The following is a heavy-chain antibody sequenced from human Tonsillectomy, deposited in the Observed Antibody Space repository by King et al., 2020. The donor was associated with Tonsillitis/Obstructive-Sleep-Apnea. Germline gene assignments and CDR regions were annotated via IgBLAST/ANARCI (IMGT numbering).Heavy chain of an antibody. J-gene: IGHJ6*02. CDR1: GFNFSIYG. CDR3: ARFVLYGMDV. Sequence: VQLVESGGGVVQPGRSPRLSCAASGFNFSIYGMHWVRQAPGKGLEWVASIWYNGRNKYYRDSVEGRFTISRDNSKNTLHLQINSLRTEDTAVYYCARFVLYGMDVWGQGTTVTVSS. D-gene: IGHD2-15*01. V-gene: IGHV3-33*01. CDR2: IWYNGRNK.